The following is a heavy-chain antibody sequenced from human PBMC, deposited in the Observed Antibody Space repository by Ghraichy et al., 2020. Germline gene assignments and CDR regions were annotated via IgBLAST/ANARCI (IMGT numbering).Heavy chain of an antibody. Sequence: ASVKVSCKASGYTFTGYYMHWVRQAPGQGLEWMGWINPNSGGTNYAQKFQGRVTMTRDTSISTAYMELSRLRSDDTAVYYCAAALNYGGNSVWKRYFDLWGRGTLVTVSS. CDR3: AAALNYGGNSVWKRYFDL. D-gene: IGHD4-23*01. CDR1: GYTFTGYY. V-gene: IGHV1-2*02. CDR2: INPNSGGT. J-gene: IGHJ2*01.